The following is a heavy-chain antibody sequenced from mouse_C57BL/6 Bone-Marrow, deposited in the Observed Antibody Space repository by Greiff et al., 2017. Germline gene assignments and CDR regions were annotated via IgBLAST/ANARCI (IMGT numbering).Heavy chain of an antibody. D-gene: IGHD1-1*01. CDR3: TGGLYYYGSGAY. Sequence: EVQVVESGGGLVQPGGSMKLSCVASGFTFSNYWMNWVRQSPEKGLEWVAQIRLKSDNYATHYAESVKGRFTISRDDSKSSVYLQMNNLRAEDTGIYYCTGGLYYYGSGAYWGQGTLVTVSA. CDR1: GFTFSNYW. V-gene: IGHV6-3*01. CDR2: IRLKSDNYAT. J-gene: IGHJ3*01.